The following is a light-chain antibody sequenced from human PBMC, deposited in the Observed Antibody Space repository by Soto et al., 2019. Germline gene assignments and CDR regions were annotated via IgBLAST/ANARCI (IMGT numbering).Light chain of an antibody. J-gene: IGLJ2*01. CDR3: SSYTSSSTGV. CDR2: EVS. CDR1: SSDVGGYNY. V-gene: IGLV2-14*01. Sequence: QSALTQPASVSGSPGQSITISCTGTSSDVGGYNYVSWYQQHPGKAPKLMIYEVSNRPSGVSNRFSGSKSGNTASLTISGLPADDEADYYCSSYTSSSTGVFGGGTKLTVL.